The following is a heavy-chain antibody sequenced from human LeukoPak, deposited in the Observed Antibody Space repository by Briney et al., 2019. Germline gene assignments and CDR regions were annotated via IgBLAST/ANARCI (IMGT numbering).Heavy chain of an antibody. D-gene: IGHD3-10*01. CDR2: IIPIFGTA. V-gene: IGHV1-69*13. Sequence: ASVKVSCKASGGTFSSYAISWVRQAPGQGLEWMGGIIPIFGTANYAQKFQGRVTITADESTSTAYMELSSLRSEDTAVYYCAETYGSGSYYFDYWGQGTLVTVSS. CDR1: GGTFSSYA. J-gene: IGHJ4*02. CDR3: AETYGSGSYYFDY.